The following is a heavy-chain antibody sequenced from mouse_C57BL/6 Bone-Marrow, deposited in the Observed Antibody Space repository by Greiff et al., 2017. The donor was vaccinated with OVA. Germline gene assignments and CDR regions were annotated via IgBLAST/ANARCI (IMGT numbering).Heavy chain of an antibody. Sequence: VQLKESGGDLVKPGGSLKLSCAASGFTFSSYGMSWVRQTPDKRLEWVATISSGGSYTYYPDSVKGRFTISRDNAKNTLYLQMSSLKSEDTAMYYCARHITTVVATRYYFDYWGQGTTLTVSS. CDR3: ARHITTVVATRYYFDY. D-gene: IGHD1-1*01. V-gene: IGHV5-6*01. J-gene: IGHJ2*01. CDR2: ISSGGSYT. CDR1: GFTFSSYG.